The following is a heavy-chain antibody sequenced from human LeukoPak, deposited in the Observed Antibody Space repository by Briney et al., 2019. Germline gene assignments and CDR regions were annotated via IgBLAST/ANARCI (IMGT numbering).Heavy chain of an antibody. CDR1: GGSFSGYF. CDR2: INPGGST. J-gene: IGHJ4*02. CDR3: ARGDLAARMGY. V-gene: IGHV4-34*01. D-gene: IGHD6-6*01. Sequence: PSETLSPTCAVYGGSFSGYFWTWIRLPPGKGLEWIGEINPGGSTNYNPSLKSRVTISIDTPKNQFSLKLSSVTAADTAVYYCARGDLAARMGYWGQGTLVTVSS.